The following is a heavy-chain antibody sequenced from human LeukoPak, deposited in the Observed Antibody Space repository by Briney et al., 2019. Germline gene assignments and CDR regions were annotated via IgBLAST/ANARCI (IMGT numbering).Heavy chain of an antibody. Sequence: PGASLRLSCAASGSTFTNYAMSWVRQAPGKGLEWVSAISGSGDSTNYADSVKGRFTISRDNSQNTLYLQMNSLRAEDTAVYYCARSAYNSGWYMFAIDYWGQGTLVTVS. V-gene: IGHV3-23*01. CDR3: ARSAYNSGWYMFAIDY. CDR2: ISGSGDST. D-gene: IGHD6-19*01. J-gene: IGHJ4*02. CDR1: GSTFTNYA.